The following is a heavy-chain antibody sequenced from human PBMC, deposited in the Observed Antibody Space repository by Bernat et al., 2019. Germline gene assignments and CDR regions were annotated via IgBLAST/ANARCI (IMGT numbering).Heavy chain of an antibody. V-gene: IGHV3-33*01. CDR3: ARVSLYGAPASAMDV. Sequence: QVQLLESGGGVVQTERSQRLSCEASKFTFSSYGMHWVRQAPGKGLEWVAVIWHDGSNENYADYVKGRFTISRDNSKNTLYLQMNNLRAEDTAVYYCARVSLYGAPASAMDVWGQGTTVTVSS. CDR2: IWHDGSNE. D-gene: IGHD4-17*01. CDR1: KFTFSSYG. J-gene: IGHJ6*02.